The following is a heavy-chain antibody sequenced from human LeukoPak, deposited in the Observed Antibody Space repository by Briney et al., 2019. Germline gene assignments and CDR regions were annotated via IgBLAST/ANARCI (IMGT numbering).Heavy chain of an antibody. CDR3: ARDRGYSYGSDY. CDR2: INRDGSST. Sequence: PGGSLRLSXAASGFTFSSYWMHWVRQAPGKGLVWVSRINRDGSSTTYADSVKGRFTISRDNAKNTLYLQMNSLRAEDTAVYYRARDRGYSYGSDYWGQGTLVTVSS. J-gene: IGHJ4*02. D-gene: IGHD5-18*01. CDR1: GFTFSSYW. V-gene: IGHV3-74*01.